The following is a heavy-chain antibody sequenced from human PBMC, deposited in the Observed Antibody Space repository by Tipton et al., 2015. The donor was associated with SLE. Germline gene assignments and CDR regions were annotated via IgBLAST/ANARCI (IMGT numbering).Heavy chain of an antibody. J-gene: IGHJ4*02. CDR2: IHFSGTT. Sequence: TLSLTCAVSGYSVRSGFYWSWIRQPPGKGLEWIGAIHFSGTTYYNPSLKSPVTISIDTSKNQFSLKLSSVTAADTAVYYCARDTSRSHGLYYLDYWGRGTLLTISS. V-gene: IGHV4-38-2*02. CDR3: ARDTSRSHGLYYLDY. D-gene: IGHD5-18*01. CDR1: GYSVRSGFY.